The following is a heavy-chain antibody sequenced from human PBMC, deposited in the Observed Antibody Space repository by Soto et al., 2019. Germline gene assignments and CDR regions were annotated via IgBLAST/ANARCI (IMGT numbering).Heavy chain of an antibody. Sequence: PGESLKISCQGSGYSFTNYWGGWVRQIPGRGLEWMGIIHPGDSDTRYSPFFQGQVTISADKSISTAYLQWSSLKASDTAMYYCARHNRYSSTWFEGWFDPWGQGTLVTSPQ. CDR2: IHPGDSDT. V-gene: IGHV5-51*01. CDR3: ARHNRYSSTWFEGWFDP. CDR1: GYSFTNYW. D-gene: IGHD6-13*01. J-gene: IGHJ5*02.